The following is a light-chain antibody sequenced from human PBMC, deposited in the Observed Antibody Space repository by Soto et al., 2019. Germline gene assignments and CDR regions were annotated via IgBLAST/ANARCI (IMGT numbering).Light chain of an antibody. CDR1: QSISSY. J-gene: IGKJ5*01. CDR3: RQSYSSIT. Sequence: IQMTQSPSSLSASVGDGVTITCRASQSISSYVSWYQQKPGKAPKLLIYAASSLQRGVPSTFSGGGSGTDFTLTISSLHPEDFATYFCRQSYSSITFGQGTRLEIK. V-gene: IGKV1-39*01. CDR2: AAS.